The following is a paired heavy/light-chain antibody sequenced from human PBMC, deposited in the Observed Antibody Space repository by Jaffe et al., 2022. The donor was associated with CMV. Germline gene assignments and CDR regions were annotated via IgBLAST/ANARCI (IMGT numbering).Heavy chain of an antibody. Sequence: EVQLVQSGAEVKKPGESLKISCKGSGYTFTNYWIVWVRQMPGKGLEWMGTIYPGDSNTKYSPPFQGQVTISADKSISTAYVQWSSLKASDTAIYYCARVRGTVVTTSNRFDPWGQGTLVTVSS. D-gene: IGHD2-21*02. CDR3: ARVRGTVVTTSNRFDP. V-gene: IGHV5-51*01. J-gene: IGHJ5*02. CDR2: IYPGDSNT. CDR1: GYTFTNYW.
Light chain of an antibody. CDR3: QSYDSSLSGWV. CDR2: GNT. Sequence: QSVLTQPPSVSGAPGLTVTISCTGSFSNIGASYDVHWYQQLPGTAPKLLMYGNTNRPTGVPDRFSGSKSGTSASLAITGLQAEDEADYYCQSYDSSLSGWVFGGGTKLTVL. CDR1: FSNIGASYD. V-gene: IGLV1-40*01. J-gene: IGLJ3*02.